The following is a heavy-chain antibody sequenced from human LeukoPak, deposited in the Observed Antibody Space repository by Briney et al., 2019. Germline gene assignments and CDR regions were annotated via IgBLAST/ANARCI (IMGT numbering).Heavy chain of an antibody. D-gene: IGHD5-12*01. CDR1: GGSVSSNRCY. J-gene: IGHJ5*02. Sequence: PSETLSLTCTVSGGSVSSNRCYWGGIRQPPGKGLEWIGNMYYSGGTYYNPSLKSRVTISADTYKNQFSLKLNSVTAGDTAVYYCARDPDYYDDSGYAWGQGTLVTVSS. V-gene: IGHV4-39*07. CDR3: ARDPDYYDDSGYA. CDR2: MYYSGGT.